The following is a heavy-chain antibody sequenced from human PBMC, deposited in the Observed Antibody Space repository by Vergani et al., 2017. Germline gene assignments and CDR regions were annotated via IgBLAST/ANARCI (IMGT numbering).Heavy chain of an antibody. J-gene: IGHJ4*02. Sequence: QVQLVQSGSELKKPGASVKVSCKASGYTFTSYAMNWVRQAPGQGLEWMGRIIPIFGTANYAQKFQGRVTITADESTSTAYMELSSLRSEDTAVYYCARASSSSWPFDYWGQGTLVTVSS. V-gene: IGHV1-69*18. CDR2: IIPIFGTA. CDR3: ARASSSSWPFDY. CDR1: GYTFTSYA. D-gene: IGHD6-13*01.